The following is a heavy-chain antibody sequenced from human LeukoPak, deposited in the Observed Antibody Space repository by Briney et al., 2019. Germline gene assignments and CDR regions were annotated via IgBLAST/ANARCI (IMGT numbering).Heavy chain of an antibody. CDR3: ARYYGSGSYVTGGMDV. Sequence: GGSLRLSCLASGFTFSSYAMHWVRQAPGKGLEWVAVMSYDGNNRYYTDSVKGRFTISRDNSKNTVYLQMNSLRAEDTAVYYCARYYGSGSYVTGGMDVWGQGTTVTVSS. CDR2: MSYDGNNR. V-gene: IGHV3-30*03. CDR1: GFTFSSYA. J-gene: IGHJ6*02. D-gene: IGHD3-10*01.